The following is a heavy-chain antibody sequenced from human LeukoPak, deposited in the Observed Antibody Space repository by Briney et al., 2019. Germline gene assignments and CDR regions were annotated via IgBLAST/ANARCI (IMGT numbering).Heavy chain of an antibody. V-gene: IGHV1-2*06. Sequence: GASVKVSRKASGYTFTGYYMHWVRQAPGQGLEWMGRINPNSGGTNYAQKFQGRVTMTRDTSISTAYMELSRLRSDDTAVYYCATLPLGATIDGGRYNWFGPWGQGTLVTVSS. CDR1: GYTFTGYY. D-gene: IGHD5-12*01. J-gene: IGHJ5*02. CDR2: INPNSGGT. CDR3: ATLPLGATIDGGRYNWFGP.